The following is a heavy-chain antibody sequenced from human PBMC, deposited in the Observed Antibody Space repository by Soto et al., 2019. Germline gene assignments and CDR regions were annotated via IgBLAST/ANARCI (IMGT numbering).Heavy chain of an antibody. CDR3: ARWRNSGGYCSSTSCFAWFDP. CDR1: GGTFSSYA. Sequence: SVKVSCKASGGTFSSYAISWVRQAPGQGLEWMGGIIPIFGTANYAQKFQGRVTITADKSTSTAYMELSSLRSEDTAVYYCARWRNSGGYCSSTSCFAWFDPWGQGTLVTV. V-gene: IGHV1-69*06. CDR2: IIPIFGTA. D-gene: IGHD2-2*01. J-gene: IGHJ5*02.